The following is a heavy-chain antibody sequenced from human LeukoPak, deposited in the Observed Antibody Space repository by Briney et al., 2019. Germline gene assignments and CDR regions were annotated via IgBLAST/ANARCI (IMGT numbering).Heavy chain of an antibody. Sequence: PSETLSLTCTVSGGSISSGGYYWSWICQHPGKGLEWIGYIYYSGSTYYNPSLKSRVTISVDTSKNQFSLKLSSVTAADTAVYYCARDGKYYFDYRGQGTLVTVSS. V-gene: IGHV4-31*03. CDR2: IYYSGST. CDR1: GGSISSGGYY. CDR3: ARDGKYYFDY. J-gene: IGHJ4*02.